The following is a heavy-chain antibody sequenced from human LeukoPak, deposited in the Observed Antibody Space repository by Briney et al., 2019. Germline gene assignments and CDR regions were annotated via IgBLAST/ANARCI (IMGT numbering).Heavy chain of an antibody. CDR3: ASPGRSSGWYDLGYFDY. J-gene: IGHJ4*02. D-gene: IGHD6-19*01. CDR1: GGTFSSYA. V-gene: IGHV1-69*13. Sequence: SVKVSCKASGGTFSSYAISWVRQAPGQGLEWMGGIIPIFGTADYAQKFQGRVTITADESTSTAYMELSSLRSEDTAVYYCASPGRSSGWYDLGYFDYWGQGTLVTVSS. CDR2: IIPIFGTA.